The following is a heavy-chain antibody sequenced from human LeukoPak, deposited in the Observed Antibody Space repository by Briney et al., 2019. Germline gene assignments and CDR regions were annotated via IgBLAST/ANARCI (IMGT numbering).Heavy chain of an antibody. D-gene: IGHD3-10*01. V-gene: IGHV3-30*04. J-gene: IGHJ4*02. CDR3: ARDSGPDGY. CDR2: ISDDGSDN. Sequence: GRSLRLSCAASGFTFNKFAMNWVRQAPGKGLEWVAVISDDGSDNYHADSVKGRFTISRDNSKNTLYLQMNSLRSEDTAVYYCARDSGPDGYWGQGTLVTVSS. CDR1: GFTFNKFA.